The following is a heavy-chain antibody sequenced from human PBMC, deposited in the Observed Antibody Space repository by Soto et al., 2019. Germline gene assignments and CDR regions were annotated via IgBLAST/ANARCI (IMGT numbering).Heavy chain of an antibody. CDR1: GFTFSSYS. J-gene: IGHJ4*02. D-gene: IGHD4-17*01. CDR3: ARGDDYGDVDY. Sequence: GGSLRLSCAASGFTFSSYSMNWVRQAPGKGLEWVSYISSSSSTIYYADSVKGRFTISRDNAKNSLYLQMNSLRAEDTAVYYCARGDDYGDVDYWGQGTLVTVSS. V-gene: IGHV3-48*01. CDR2: ISSSSSTI.